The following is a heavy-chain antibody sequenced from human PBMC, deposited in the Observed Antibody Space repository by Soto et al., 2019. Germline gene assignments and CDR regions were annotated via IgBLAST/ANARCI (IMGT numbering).Heavy chain of an antibody. J-gene: IGHJ6*03. V-gene: IGHV4-34*01. CDR2: INRSGST. CDR1: GESFSGDY. D-gene: IGHD6-13*01. CDR3: ARGTEGTRIAAAGTFKPKAPYYMDI. Sequence: SETLSLTCAVYGESFSGDYWSWIRQPPGKGLEWIGGINRSGSTIYNPSLKSRVTISVDTSKNQFSLSLTSVTAADTAVYYCARGTEGTRIAAAGTFKPKAPYYMDIWGKGTTVTVSS.